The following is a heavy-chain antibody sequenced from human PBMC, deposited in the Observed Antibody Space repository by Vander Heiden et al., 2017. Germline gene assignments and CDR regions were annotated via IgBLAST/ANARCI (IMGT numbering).Heavy chain of an antibody. D-gene: IGHD3-10*01. CDR2: IYSGGST. Sequence: EVQLVESGGGLLQLGGSLTLSCAASGFTVSSNYMSWVRQAPGKGLEWVSVIYSGGSTYYADSVKGRFTISRDNSKNTLYLQMNSLRAEDTAVYYCARDRRFGESYGMDVWGEGTTVTVSS. CDR3: ARDRRFGESYGMDV. V-gene: IGHV3-53*01. J-gene: IGHJ6*04. CDR1: GFTVSSNY.